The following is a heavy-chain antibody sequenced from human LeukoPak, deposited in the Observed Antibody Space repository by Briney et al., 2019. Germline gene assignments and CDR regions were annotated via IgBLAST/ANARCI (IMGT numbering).Heavy chain of an antibody. CDR1: GYSFTNYW. CDR3: ARQVGDYYDSSGYSLD. J-gene: IGHJ4*02. Sequence: GESLKISCKGSGYSFTNYWIDWVRQMPGKGLEWMGIIYPGDSDTRYSPSFQGQVTISADKSISTAYLQWSSLKASDTAMYYCARQVGDYYDSSGYSLDWGQGTLVTVSS. D-gene: IGHD3-22*01. V-gene: IGHV5-51*01. CDR2: IYPGDSDT.